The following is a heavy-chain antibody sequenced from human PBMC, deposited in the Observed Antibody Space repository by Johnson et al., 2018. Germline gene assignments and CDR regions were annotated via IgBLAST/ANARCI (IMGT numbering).Heavy chain of an antibody. CDR3: ARDPAGLYDSSGDAFDI. CDR2: MNPNSGTT. V-gene: IGHV1-8*01. J-gene: IGHJ3*02. Sequence: QVQLVQSGAEVKKPGASVGVCCKASGYTFSSYDINWVRQATGQGLEWMGWMNPNSGTTVYPEKFKGRVIMTRNTSISTAYMELSSLTSEDTAVYYCARDPAGLYDSSGDAFDIWGQGTMVTVSS. CDR1: GYTFSSYD. D-gene: IGHD3-22*01.